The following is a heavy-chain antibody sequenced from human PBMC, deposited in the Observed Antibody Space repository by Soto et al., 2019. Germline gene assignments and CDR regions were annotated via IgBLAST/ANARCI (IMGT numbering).Heavy chain of an antibody. Sequence: QIQLVQSGAEVKKPGSSVKVSSKASGDTFSTYAISWVRQAPGQGLEWMGGIIPMSGRTTYAQKFQDRVTITADKSTTTAYMELSSLRSEDTAVYYCALGSDYLFDPWGRGTLVTVSS. J-gene: IGHJ5*02. CDR1: GDTFSTYA. CDR3: ALGSDYLFDP. CDR2: IIPMSGRT. D-gene: IGHD4-17*01. V-gene: IGHV1-69*06.